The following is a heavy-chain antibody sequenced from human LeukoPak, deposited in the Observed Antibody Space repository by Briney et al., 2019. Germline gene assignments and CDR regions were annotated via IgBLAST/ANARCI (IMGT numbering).Heavy chain of an antibody. CDR3: ARDGDGGPNYDFWSGYAEYFQH. Sequence: ASVKVSCKPSGYTFTAYYLHWVRQAPGQGLEWMGWINPTSGGTHYAQKFQGRVTMTRDTSISTAYMELSRLTSDDTAVYYCARDGDGGPNYDFWSGYAEYFQHWGQGTLVTVSS. J-gene: IGHJ1*01. V-gene: IGHV1-2*02. CDR2: INPTSGGT. D-gene: IGHD3-3*01. CDR1: GYTFTAYY.